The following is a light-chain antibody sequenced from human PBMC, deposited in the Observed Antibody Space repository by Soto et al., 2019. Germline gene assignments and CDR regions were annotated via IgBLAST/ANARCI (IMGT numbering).Light chain of an antibody. V-gene: IGKV1-5*03. CDR2: KTS. J-gene: IGKJ4*01. CDR1: LSISSW. CDR3: QQYDSYPLT. Sequence: DIQMTQSPSTLSASVGDRVTITCRASLSISSWLAWYQKKPGKAPNLLIYKTSSLESGVPSRFSGSGSGTEFTLTVNSLQPDDFATYYCQQYDSYPLTFGGGTKVEIK.